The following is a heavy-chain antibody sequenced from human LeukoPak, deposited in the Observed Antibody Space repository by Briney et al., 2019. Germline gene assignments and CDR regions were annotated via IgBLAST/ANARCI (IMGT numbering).Heavy chain of an antibody. CDR3: ASQRTGYYFDY. CDR2: AYYSGTT. D-gene: IGHD1-14*01. CDR1: GGSTSSSNYY. J-gene: IGHJ4*02. V-gene: IGHV4-39*01. Sequence: SETLSFTCTVSGGSTSSSNYYWAWIRQPPGKGLEWIGSAYYSGTTFYNPSLKSRVTVSVDMSKNQFSLKLSSVTAADTAAYYCASQRTGYYFDYWGQGTLVTVSS.